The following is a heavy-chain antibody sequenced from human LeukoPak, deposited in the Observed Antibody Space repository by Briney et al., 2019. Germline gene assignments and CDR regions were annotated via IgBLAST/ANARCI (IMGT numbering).Heavy chain of an antibody. CDR2: IIPILGIA. CDR3: ARGPTKTDYGGNDY. V-gene: IGHV1-69*04. D-gene: IGHD4-17*01. J-gene: IGHJ4*02. Sequence: GASEKVSCKASGGTFSSYAISWVRQAPGQGLEWMGRIIPILGIANYAQKFQGRVTITADKSTSTAYMELSSLRSEDTAVYYCARGPTKTDYGGNDYWGQGTLVTVSS. CDR1: GGTFSSYA.